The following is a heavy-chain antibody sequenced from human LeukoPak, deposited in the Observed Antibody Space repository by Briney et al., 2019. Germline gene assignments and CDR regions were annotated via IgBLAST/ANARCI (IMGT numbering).Heavy chain of an antibody. D-gene: IGHD2-21*01. CDR2: ISGSGGST. CDR1: GFTFSSYA. CDR3: ARDFVVGYYYGMDV. V-gene: IGHV3-23*01. J-gene: IGHJ6*02. Sequence: GGSLRFSCAASGFTFSSYAMSWVRQAPGKGLEWVSAISGSGGSTYYADSVKGRFTISRDNSKNTLYLQMNSLRAEDTAVYYCARDFVVGYYYGMDVWGQGTTVTVSS.